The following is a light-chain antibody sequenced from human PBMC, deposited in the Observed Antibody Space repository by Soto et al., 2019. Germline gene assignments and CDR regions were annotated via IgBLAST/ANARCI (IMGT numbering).Light chain of an antibody. J-gene: IGLJ2*01. Sequence: QSALTQPRSVSASPGQSVTISCTGTSSNVGGYNYVSWYQQNPGKAPKLMIYDASKRPSGVPDRFSGSKSGNAASLTISGLQADDEADYYCCSYAASYTLVFGGGTKLTVL. V-gene: IGLV2-11*01. CDR1: SSNVGGYNY. CDR3: CSYAASYTLV. CDR2: DAS.